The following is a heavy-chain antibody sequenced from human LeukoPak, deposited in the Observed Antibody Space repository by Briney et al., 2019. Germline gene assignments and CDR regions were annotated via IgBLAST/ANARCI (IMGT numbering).Heavy chain of an antibody. V-gene: IGHV3-7*01. Sequence: GWFRRLSCGAAWGTFIGHWRSWVRQDPGKGLEWVANIKQDGSEKYYVDSVKGRFTISRDNAKNSLYLQMNSLRAEDTAVYYCARDPTTGEFDPWGQGTLVTVSS. CDR1: WGTFIGHW. CDR3: ARDPTTGEFDP. CDR2: IKQDGSEK. J-gene: IGHJ5*02. D-gene: IGHD7-27*01.